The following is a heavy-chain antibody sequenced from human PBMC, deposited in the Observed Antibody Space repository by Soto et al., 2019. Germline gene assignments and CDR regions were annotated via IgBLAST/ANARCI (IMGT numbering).Heavy chain of an antibody. CDR1: GDTFSSYA. CDR3: ARDGSGYRSRASPMDV. J-gene: IGHJ6*02. D-gene: IGHD3-22*01. V-gene: IGHV1-69*01. CDR2: IIPIFGKA. Sequence: QVQLVQSGAEVKKPGSSVKVSCKASGDTFSSYAISWVRQAPGQGLEWMGGIIPIFGKANYEQKFQGRVTITADESTSTAYMELSSLRSEDTAVYYCARDGSGYRSRASPMDVWGQGTTVTVSS.